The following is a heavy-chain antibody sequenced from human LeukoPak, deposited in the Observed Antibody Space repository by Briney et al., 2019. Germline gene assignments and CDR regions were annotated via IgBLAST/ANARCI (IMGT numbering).Heavy chain of an antibody. D-gene: IGHD6-19*01. CDR3: AKELQAGWYYFDY. J-gene: IGHJ4*02. Sequence: GGSLRLSCAVSGFTFSSYGMHWVRQAPGKGLEWVAVIWYDGSNKYYADSVKGRFTISRDNSKNTLYLQMNSLRAEDTAVYYCAKELQAGWYYFDYWGQGTLVTVSS. CDR1: GFTFSSYG. V-gene: IGHV3-33*06. CDR2: IWYDGSNK.